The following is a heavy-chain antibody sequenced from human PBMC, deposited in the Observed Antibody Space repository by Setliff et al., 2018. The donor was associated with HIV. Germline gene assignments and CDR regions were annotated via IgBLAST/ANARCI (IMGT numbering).Heavy chain of an antibody. Sequence: SETLSLTCTVSGGSISSHYWSWIRLPPGKGLEWIGTIYYNGNTNYNPSLKSRVTILVDTSKNLFSLKLSSVTPADTAVYYCAREVDYYDSSRYLLLYYFDSWGQGTLVTVSS. V-gene: IGHV4-59*11. CDR3: AREVDYYDSSRYLLLYYFDS. D-gene: IGHD3-22*01. J-gene: IGHJ4*02. CDR2: IYYNGNT. CDR1: GGSISSHY.